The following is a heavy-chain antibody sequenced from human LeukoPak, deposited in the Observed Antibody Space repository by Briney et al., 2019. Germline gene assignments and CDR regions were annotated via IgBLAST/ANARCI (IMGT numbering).Heavy chain of an antibody. CDR1: GFTFRSYW. J-gene: IGHJ1*01. CDR2: INKDGSST. D-gene: IGHD4-17*01. Sequence: GGSLRLSCAASGFTFRSYWMHWVRQAPGKGPVWVSHINKDGSSTSYADSVKGRFTISRDNAKNTLYLQMSSLRAEDTALYYCARPLYGDFAKYFQRWGQGTLVTVSS. CDR3: ARPLYGDFAKYFQR. V-gene: IGHV3-74*01.